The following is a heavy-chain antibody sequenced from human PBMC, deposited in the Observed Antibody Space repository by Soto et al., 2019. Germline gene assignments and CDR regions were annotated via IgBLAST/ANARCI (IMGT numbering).Heavy chain of an antibody. J-gene: IGHJ4*02. V-gene: IGHV3-48*01. CDR3: ARDQKASWYTRYFDY. Sequence: EVQLVESGGGLVQPGGSLRLSCAASGFTFSIYNMNWVRQAPGKGLEWVSYISSSSSIIYYADSVKGRFTISRDDAKNPLYLQMNSLRAEDTAVYFCARDQKASWYTRYFDYWGQGTLVTVSS. CDR2: ISSSSSII. D-gene: IGHD6-13*01. CDR1: GFTFSIYN.